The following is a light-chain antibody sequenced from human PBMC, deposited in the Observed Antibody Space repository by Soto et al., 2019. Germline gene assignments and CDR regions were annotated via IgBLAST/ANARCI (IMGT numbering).Light chain of an antibody. V-gene: IGKV3-15*01. CDR1: QSVSSN. J-gene: IGKJ2*01. CDR2: GAS. CDR3: QQYNDWPMYT. Sequence: EIVMTQSPATLSVSPGERATLSCRASQSVSSNLAWYQQKPGQAPRLLIYGASTRATGIPARFSGSGSGTAFTLTITSLPSEDFAVYYCQQYNDWPMYTFGQGTKLEIK.